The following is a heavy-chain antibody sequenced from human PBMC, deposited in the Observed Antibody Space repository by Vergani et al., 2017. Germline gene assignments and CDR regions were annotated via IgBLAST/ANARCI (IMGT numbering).Heavy chain of an antibody. V-gene: IGHV3-33*08. Sequence: QVQLVESGGGVVQPGRSLRLSCAASGFTFSSYGMHWVRQAPGKGLEWVAVIWYDGSNKYYADSVKGRFTISRDNSKNTLYLQMNSLRAEDTAVYYCARVHYGDYEDPGDYFDYWGQGTLVTVSS. CDR2: IWYDGSNK. CDR1: GFTFSSYG. CDR3: ARVHYGDYEDPGDYFDY. J-gene: IGHJ4*02. D-gene: IGHD4-17*01.